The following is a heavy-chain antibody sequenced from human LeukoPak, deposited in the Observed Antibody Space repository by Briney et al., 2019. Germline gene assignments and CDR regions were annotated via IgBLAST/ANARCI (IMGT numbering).Heavy chain of an antibody. CDR2: ISAYNGNT. J-gene: IGHJ3*02. Sequence: ASVKVSCKASGYTFTSYGISWVRQAPGQGLEWMGWISAYNGNTNYAQKLQGRVTMTTDTSTSTAYMERRSLRSDDTAVYYCARSGVLNPINDAFDIWGQGTMVTVSS. CDR1: GYTFTSYG. CDR3: ARSGVLNPINDAFDI. D-gene: IGHD3-3*01. V-gene: IGHV1-18*01.